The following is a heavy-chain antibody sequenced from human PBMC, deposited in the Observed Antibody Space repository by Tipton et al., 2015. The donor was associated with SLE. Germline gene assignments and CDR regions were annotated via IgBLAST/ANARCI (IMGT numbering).Heavy chain of an antibody. Sequence: SLRLSCAASEFTFSNAWMSWVRQAPGKGLEWVGRIKSKTDGGTTDYATPVKGRFIISRDDSRDTLYLQINSLKTDDTAMYYCTPHIRTAGQLVYYYYGMDLWGQGTTVTVSS. CDR1: EFTFSNAW. D-gene: IGHD6-13*01. CDR2: IKSKTDGGTT. J-gene: IGHJ6*02. CDR3: TPHIRTAGQLVYYYYGMDL. V-gene: IGHV3-15*01.